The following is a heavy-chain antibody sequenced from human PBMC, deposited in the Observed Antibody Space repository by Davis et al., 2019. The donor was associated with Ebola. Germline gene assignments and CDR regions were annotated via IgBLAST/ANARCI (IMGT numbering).Heavy chain of an antibody. CDR1: GFIFSGSA. CDR3: TGTNCGADY. J-gene: IGHJ4*02. V-gene: IGHV3-73*01. Sequence: GESLITSCAASGFIFSGSAMHWVRQASGKGLGWVGRIRSKANSYATAYAASVKGRFTISRDDSKNTAYLQMNSLKTEDTAVYYCTGTNCGADYWGQGTLVTVSS. CDR2: IRSKANSYAT. D-gene: IGHD4/OR15-4a*01.